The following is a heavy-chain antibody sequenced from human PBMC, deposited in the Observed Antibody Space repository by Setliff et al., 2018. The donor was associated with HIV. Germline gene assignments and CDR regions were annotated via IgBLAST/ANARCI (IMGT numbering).Heavy chain of an antibody. J-gene: IGHJ4*02. CDR2: IRRQTYGGKT. CDR3: ARGFGFLDF. D-gene: IGHD3-16*01. Sequence: PGGSLRLSCAASGFTFDDYGMSWVRQAPGKGLEWLGFIRRQTYGGKTEYAASVKGRCVISRDDSKSVAYLQMNNLKTEDSAVYYCARGFGFLDFWGQGTLVTVSS. V-gene: IGHV3-49*04. CDR1: GFTFDDYG.